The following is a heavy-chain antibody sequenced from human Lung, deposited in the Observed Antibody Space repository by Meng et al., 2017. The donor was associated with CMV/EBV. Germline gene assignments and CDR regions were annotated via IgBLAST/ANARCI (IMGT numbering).Heavy chain of an antibody. V-gene: IGHV4-38-2*02. J-gene: IGHJ4*02. CDR3: ARMGARGGNSLIDY. CDR1: GYSIGSGYF. CDR2: IYHSGST. Sequence: SETLSLXCSVSGYSIGSGYFWGWIRQPPGKGLEWVGSIYHSGSTYHNPSLKSRVTISADSPRNQFSLKLTSVTAADTAAYYCARMGARGGNSLIDYWGQGTXVTVYS. D-gene: IGHD4-23*01.